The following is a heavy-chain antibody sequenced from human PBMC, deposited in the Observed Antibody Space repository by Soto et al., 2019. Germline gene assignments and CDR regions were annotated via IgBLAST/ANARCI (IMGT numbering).Heavy chain of an antibody. CDR2: INTYNGNT. CDR3: AMVNVYVTPSPQDV. D-gene: IGHD3-16*01. V-gene: IGHV1-18*01. J-gene: IGHJ6*02. Sequence: QVQLVQSGAEVKNPGASVKVSCKASGYTFTRYGIGWARQAPGQGLEWKGWINTYNGNTNYAQNVQGRVTLTTDTSTSTAYMELRSLRSNDTAIYYCAMVNVYVTPSPQDVGGQWTTGIVSS. CDR1: GYTFTRYG.